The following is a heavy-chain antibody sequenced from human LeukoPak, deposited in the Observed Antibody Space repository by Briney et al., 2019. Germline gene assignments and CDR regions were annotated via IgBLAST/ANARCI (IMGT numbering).Heavy chain of an antibody. Sequence: SETLSLTCTVSGGSISSYYWSWIRQPPGKGLEWIGYIYYSGSTKYNPSLKSRVTISEDTSKNQFSLKLSSVTAADTAVYYCARGARYYYGSGTYYNGLFDYWGQGTLVIVSS. J-gene: IGHJ4*02. CDR3: ARGARYYYGSGTYYNGLFDY. CDR2: IYYSGST. V-gene: IGHV4-59*12. CDR1: GGSISSYY. D-gene: IGHD3-10*01.